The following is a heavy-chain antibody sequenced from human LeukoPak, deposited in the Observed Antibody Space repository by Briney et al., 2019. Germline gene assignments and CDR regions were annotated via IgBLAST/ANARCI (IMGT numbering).Heavy chain of an antibody. CDR3: AKTQGYYDA. J-gene: IGHJ5*02. CDR2: IYGSDDKT. CDR1: GFTFSDYY. V-gene: IGHV3-23*01. D-gene: IGHD2-15*01. Sequence: GGSLRLSCAASGFTFSDYYMSWVRQAPGKGLELVSGIYGSDDKTVYGDAVKGRFTISRDNSKNTLYLQMNSLRADDTAVYYCAKTQGYYDAWGQGALVTVSS.